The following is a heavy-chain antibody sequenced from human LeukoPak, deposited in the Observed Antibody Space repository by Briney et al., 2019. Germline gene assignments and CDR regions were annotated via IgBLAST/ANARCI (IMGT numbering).Heavy chain of an antibody. CDR1: GFTLSRYW. D-gene: IGHD3-16*01. Sequence: GGSLRLSCAASGFTLSRYWMSWVRQAPGKVLEWVANIKEDGSETYYADSVKGRFTISRDNAKSSLFLQMNSLRAEDTAVYYCARDDEFTLGTDSWGQGTLVTVSS. CDR2: IKEDGSET. J-gene: IGHJ4*02. CDR3: ARDDEFTLGTDS. V-gene: IGHV3-7*01.